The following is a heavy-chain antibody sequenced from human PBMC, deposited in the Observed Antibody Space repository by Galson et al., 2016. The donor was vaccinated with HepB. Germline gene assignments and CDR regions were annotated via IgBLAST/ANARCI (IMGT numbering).Heavy chain of an antibody. CDR3: ARGYYDNSFDY. D-gene: IGHD3-9*01. Sequence: SLRLSCAASGFTFTSYSMSWVRQAPGKGLEWVSFIGGFSSSVYYADSVKGRFTISRDNDRTSLYLQMSSLRDEDTAVYYCARGYYDNSFDYLGQGALVTVSS. CDR1: GFTFTSYS. J-gene: IGHJ4*02. CDR2: IGGFSSSV. V-gene: IGHV3-48*02.